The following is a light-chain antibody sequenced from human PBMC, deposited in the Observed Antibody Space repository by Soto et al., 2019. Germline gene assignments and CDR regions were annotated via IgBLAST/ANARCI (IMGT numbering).Light chain of an antibody. CDR2: AAS. CDR1: QSISSY. V-gene: IGKV1-39*01. J-gene: IGKJ5*01. CDR3: QQSYSNPIT. Sequence: DIQMTQSPSSLSSCVGGRVTSTCRASQSISSYLNWYQQKPGKAPKLLIYAASSLQSGVPSRFSGSGSGTDFTLTISSLQPEDFATYYCQQSYSNPITFGQGTRLEIK.